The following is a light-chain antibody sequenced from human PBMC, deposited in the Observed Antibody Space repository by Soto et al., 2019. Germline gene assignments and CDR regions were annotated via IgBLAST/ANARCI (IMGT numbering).Light chain of an antibody. CDR1: QSVSTW. CDR2: MAS. CDR3: QQYNNHSPCT. V-gene: IGKV1-5*03. J-gene: IGKJ1*01. Sequence: DIQMTQSPSTLSASVGDRVTITCRASQSVSTWLAWYQQKPGKAPQVLISMASTLESGVPSRFSGSGSGTEFTLTISSLQPDDFANYYCQQYNNHSPCTFGQGTKVEIK.